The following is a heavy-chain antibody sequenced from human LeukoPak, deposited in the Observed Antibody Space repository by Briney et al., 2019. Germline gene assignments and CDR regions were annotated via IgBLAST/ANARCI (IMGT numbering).Heavy chain of an antibody. CDR2: IYTRGRS. V-gene: IGHV4-4*07. Sequence: PSETLSLTCTLSIDSLSSYYSSGIPHPARKGRECSGRIYTRGRSNYNPSHKSRVTMSVATSKNQFSLKLSSVTAADTAVYYCARDHGGYCSSTSCYWGYYYYYGMDVWGQGTTVTVSS. CDR3: ARDHGGYCSSTSCYWGYYYYYGMDV. D-gene: IGHD2-2*01. J-gene: IGHJ6*02. CDR1: IDSLSSYY.